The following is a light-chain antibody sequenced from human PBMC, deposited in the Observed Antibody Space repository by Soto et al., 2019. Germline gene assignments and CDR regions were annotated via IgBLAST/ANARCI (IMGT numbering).Light chain of an antibody. Sequence: QSVLTQPPSVSGAPGQRVTISCTRSSSNIGAGYDVHWYHHLPGTAPKLLIYGNTNRPSGISDRFSASKSGSSASLAITGLQAEDEADYYCQSSDSSLRAWVFGGGTQLTVL. V-gene: IGLV1-40*01. J-gene: IGLJ3*02. CDR3: QSSDSSLRAWV. CDR2: GNT. CDR1: SSNIGAGYD.